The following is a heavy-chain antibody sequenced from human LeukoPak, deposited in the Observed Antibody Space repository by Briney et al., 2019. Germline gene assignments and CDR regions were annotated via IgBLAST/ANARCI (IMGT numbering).Heavy chain of an antibody. CDR3: ALYYYDSSGYYYEHYMDV. V-gene: IGHV4-59*12. CDR2: IYYSGST. J-gene: IGHJ6*03. Sequence: SETLSLTCTVSGGSISSYYWSWIRQPPGKGLEWIGYIYYSGSTNYNPSLKSRVTISVDTSKNQFSLKLSSVTAADTAVYYCALYYYDSSGYYYEHYMDVWGKGTTVTVSS. D-gene: IGHD3-22*01. CDR1: GGSISSYY.